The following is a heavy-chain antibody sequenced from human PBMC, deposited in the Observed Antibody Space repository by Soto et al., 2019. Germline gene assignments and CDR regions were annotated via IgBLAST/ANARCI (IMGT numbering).Heavy chain of an antibody. V-gene: IGHV3-21*01. CDR2: ISSSSSYI. CDR1: GFTFSSYS. D-gene: IGHD5-18*01. Sequence: EVQLVESGGGLVKPGGSLRLSCAASGFTFSSYSMNWVRQAPGKGLEWVSSISSSSSYIYYADSVKGRFTISRDNAKNSLYLQMNSLRAEDTAVYYGARDQRGYSDGYGLGYWGQGTLVTVSS. J-gene: IGHJ4*02. CDR3: ARDQRGYSDGYGLGY.